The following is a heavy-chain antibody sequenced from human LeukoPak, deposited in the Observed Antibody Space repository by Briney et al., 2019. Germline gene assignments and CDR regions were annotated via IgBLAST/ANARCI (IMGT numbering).Heavy chain of an antibody. D-gene: IGHD3-3*01. J-gene: IGHJ4*02. CDR1: GYTFTSYG. Sequence: GASVKVSCKASGYTFTSYGISWVRQAPGQGLEWMGWISAYNGNTNYAQKLQGRVTMTTDTSTSTAYMELRSLRSDDTAVYYCASTAEFTIFGTLGYWGQGTLVTVSS. V-gene: IGHV1-18*01. CDR3: ASTAEFTIFGTLGY. CDR2: ISAYNGNT.